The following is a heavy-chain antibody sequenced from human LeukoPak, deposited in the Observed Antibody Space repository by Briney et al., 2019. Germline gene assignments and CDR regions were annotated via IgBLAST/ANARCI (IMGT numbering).Heavy chain of an antibody. CDR1: GFTVSNNY. V-gene: IGHV3-72*01. CDR2: TRNKANSYTT. CDR3: ARDRGDWGSYRYYDY. D-gene: IGHD3-16*02. Sequence: PGGSLRLSCAASGFTVSNNYMSWVRQAPGKGLEWVGRTRNKANSYTTEYAASVKGRFTISRDDSKNSLYLQMNSLKTEDTAVYYCARDRGDWGSYRYYDYWGQGTLVTVSS. J-gene: IGHJ4*02.